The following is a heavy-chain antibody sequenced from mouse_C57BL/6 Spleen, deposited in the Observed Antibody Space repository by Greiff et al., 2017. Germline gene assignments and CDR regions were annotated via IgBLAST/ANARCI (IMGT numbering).Heavy chain of an antibody. D-gene: IGHD2-1*01. V-gene: IGHV2-2*01. Sequence: VQLKESGPGLVQPSQSLSITCTVSGFSLTSYGVHWVRQSPGKGLEWLGVIWSGGSTDYNAAFISRLSISKDNSKSQVFFKMNSLQADDTAIYYCATKGYYGNYENAMDYWGQGTSVTVSS. J-gene: IGHJ4*01. CDR2: IWSGGST. CDR3: ATKGYYGNYENAMDY. CDR1: GFSLTSYG.